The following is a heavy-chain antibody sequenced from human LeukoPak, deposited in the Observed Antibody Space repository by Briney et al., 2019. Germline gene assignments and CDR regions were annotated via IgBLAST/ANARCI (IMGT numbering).Heavy chain of an antibody. CDR3: ASRKLGNDY. CDR2: IYHTGST. Sequence: SETLSLTCTLSGGPVSDYYWSWLRQSPGKGLEWIGYIYHTGSTSYSPSLKSRVTISADTSQNQFSLKLSSVTAADTAVYYCASRKLGNDYWGQGTLVTVSS. CDR1: GGPVSDYY. V-gene: IGHV4-59*02. D-gene: IGHD7-27*01. J-gene: IGHJ4*02.